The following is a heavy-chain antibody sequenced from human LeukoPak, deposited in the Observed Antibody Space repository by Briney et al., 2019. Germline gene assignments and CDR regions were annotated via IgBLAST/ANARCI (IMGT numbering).Heavy chain of an antibody. CDR2: ISGYNGYT. Sequence: ASVKVSCKTSGYTSTSFGISWVRQAPGQGLEWMGWISGYNGYTNYAQNLQGRVTVTTDTSTSTVYMELRSLRSDDTAVYYCARGNGDNSGAYAFDIWGRGTMVTVSS. CDR3: ARGNGDNSGAYAFDI. CDR1: GYTSTSFG. J-gene: IGHJ3*02. D-gene: IGHD4-17*01. V-gene: IGHV1-18*01.